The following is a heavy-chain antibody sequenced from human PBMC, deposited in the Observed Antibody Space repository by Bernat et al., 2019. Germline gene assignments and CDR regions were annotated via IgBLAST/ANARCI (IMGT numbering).Heavy chain of an antibody. J-gene: IGHJ6*02. CDR2: IGYDGSNK. CDR3: ARSREVAGTRGYYYYYGMDV. V-gene: IGHV3-33*01. Sequence: QVQLVESGGGVVQPGRSLRLSCAASGFTFSSYGMHWVRQAPGKGLEGVAVIGYDGSNKYYADSVKSRFTISRDNSKNTLYLQMNSLRAEDTAVYYCARSREVAGTRGYYYYYGMDVWGQGTTVTVSS. CDR1: GFTFSSYG. D-gene: IGHD6-19*01.